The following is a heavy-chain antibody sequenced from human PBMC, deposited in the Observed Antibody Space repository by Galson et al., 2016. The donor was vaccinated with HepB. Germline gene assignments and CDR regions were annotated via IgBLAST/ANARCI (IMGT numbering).Heavy chain of an antibody. CDR2: INHRGGT. D-gene: IGHD2-21*01. V-gene: IGHV4-34*01. Sequence: SETLSLTCAVSGGSFSDFYWSWIRQPPGKGLEWIGEINHRGGTNYNPSLESRVIISVDASSRQFSLQVHSVTAADTALYYCARVYSHGGGKYFQHWGPGTLVAVSS. J-gene: IGHJ1*01. CDR1: GGSFSDFY. CDR3: ARVYSHGGGKYFQH.